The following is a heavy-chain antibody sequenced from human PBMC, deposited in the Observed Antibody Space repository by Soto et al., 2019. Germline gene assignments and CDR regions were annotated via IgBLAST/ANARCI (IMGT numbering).Heavy chain of an antibody. D-gene: IGHD1-26*01. J-gene: IGHJ4*02. CDR1: GFTFSSYS. CDR2: ISSSSSYI. CDR3: ARGNFSGSYSDY. V-gene: IGHV3-21*01. Sequence: EVQLVESGGGLVKPGGSLRLSCAASGFTFSSYSMNWVRQAPGKGLEWVSSISSSSSYIYYADSVKGRFTISRDNAKNRLYLQMNSLRAEDTAVYYCARGNFSGSYSDYWGQGTLVTLSS.